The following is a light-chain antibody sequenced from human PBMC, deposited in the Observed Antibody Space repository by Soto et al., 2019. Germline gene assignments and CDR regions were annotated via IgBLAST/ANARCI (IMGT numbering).Light chain of an antibody. Sequence: DIVMTQSPDSLAVSLGERATINCKSSQSVLYSSNNKNYLAWYQQKPGQPPKLLIYWASTRESGVPDRFSGSGSGTDFTLTISSLQAEDVAVYYCQQYYSTLTWTFRQGTKVEIK. CDR3: QQYYSTLTWT. V-gene: IGKV4-1*01. J-gene: IGKJ1*01. CDR1: QSVLYSSNNKNY. CDR2: WAS.